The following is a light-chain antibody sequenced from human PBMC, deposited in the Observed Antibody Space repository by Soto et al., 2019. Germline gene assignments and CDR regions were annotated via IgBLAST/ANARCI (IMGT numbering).Light chain of an antibody. CDR2: EDN. CDR3: QSYNNSDHV. CDR1: SGSIASNY. V-gene: IGLV6-57*03. J-gene: IGLJ3*02. Sequence: NFMLTQPHSVSESPGKTVTISCTRNSGSIASNYVQWYQQSPGSAPTTVIYEDNQTPTGVPHRFSVSIDGPSNPDYLTISGLRTEDESDYNWQSYNNSDHVFGGGTKLTVL.